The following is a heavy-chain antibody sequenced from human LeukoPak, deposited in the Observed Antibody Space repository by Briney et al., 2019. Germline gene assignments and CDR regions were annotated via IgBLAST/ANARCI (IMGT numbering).Heavy chain of an antibody. D-gene: IGHD4-17*01. CDR3: ARPTSYGVSLPVAFDI. CDR1: GGSISSYY. Sequence: SETLSLTCTVSGGSISSYYWSWIRQPPGKGLEWIGYIFYTGSTNYNPSLKSRVTISVDTSKNQFSLKLSSVTAADTAVYYCARPTSYGVSLPVAFDIWGQGTMVTVSS. V-gene: IGHV4-59*01. J-gene: IGHJ3*02. CDR2: IFYTGST.